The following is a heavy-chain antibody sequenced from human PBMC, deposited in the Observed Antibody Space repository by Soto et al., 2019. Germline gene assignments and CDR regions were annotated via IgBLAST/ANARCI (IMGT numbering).Heavy chain of an antibody. CDR2: IFHIGHT. CDR1: GGSIRSSHW. D-gene: IGHD1-26*01. CDR3: ARREYGMDV. J-gene: IGHJ6*02. V-gene: IGHV4-4*02. Sequence: QVQLQESGPGLVKPSGTLSLTCVVSGGSIRSSHWWSWVRQPPGKGLEWIGEIFHIGHTNYNPSLKGRVTISLDQSKNQSSLNMTSVTAADTAVFYCARREYGMDVWGQGTTVTVSS.